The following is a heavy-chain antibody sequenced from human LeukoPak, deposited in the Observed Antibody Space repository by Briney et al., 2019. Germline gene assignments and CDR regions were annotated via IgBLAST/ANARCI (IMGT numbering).Heavy chain of an antibody. Sequence: GGSLRLSCTAPGFTFGDYAMSWFRQAPGKGLEWVGFIRSKAYGGTTEYAASVKGRFTISRDDSKSIAYPQMNSLKTEDTAVYYCTREDPHYYYGMDVWGQGTTVTVSS. CDR2: IRSKAYGGTT. J-gene: IGHJ6*02. CDR3: TREDPHYYYGMDV. V-gene: IGHV3-49*03. CDR1: GFTFGDYA.